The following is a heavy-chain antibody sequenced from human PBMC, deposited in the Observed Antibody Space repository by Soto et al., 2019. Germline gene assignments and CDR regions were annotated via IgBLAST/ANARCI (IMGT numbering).Heavy chain of an antibody. D-gene: IGHD2-21*02. CDR1: GDSVSSSY. J-gene: IGHJ1*01. Sequence: SETLSLTCTVSGDSVSSSYWSWIRQPPGKGLEWIGYVYFSGSNYNPSLKSRVTMSVDTSKNHFSLKLTSVTAADTAVYYCARDFGGNSAIFQHWGQGTLVTVSS. CDR2: VYFSGS. CDR3: ARDFGGNSAIFQH. V-gene: IGHV4-59*02.